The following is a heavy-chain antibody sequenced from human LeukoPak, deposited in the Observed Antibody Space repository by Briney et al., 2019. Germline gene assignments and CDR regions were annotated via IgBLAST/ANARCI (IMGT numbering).Heavy chain of an antibody. Sequence: GGSLRLSCAASGFTFRSYGMRWVRQAPGKGLEWVAVISYDGSDEYYAESVKGRFTISRDNSKNTLYLQINSLRPEDTAVYYCARDGGAPAGTLGENWFGPWGQGTLVTVSS. V-gene: IGHV3-30*03. CDR1: GFTFRSYG. D-gene: IGHD1-14*01. CDR2: ISYDGSDE. J-gene: IGHJ5*02. CDR3: ARDGGAPAGTLGENWFGP.